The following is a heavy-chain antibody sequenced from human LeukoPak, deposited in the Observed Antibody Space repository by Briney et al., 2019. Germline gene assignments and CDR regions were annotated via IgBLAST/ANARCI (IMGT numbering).Heavy chain of an antibody. D-gene: IGHD3-22*01. V-gene: IGHV4-4*02. CDR2: VFHSGST. Sequence: SETLSLTCAVSGGSFSSDNWWSWVRQSPGKGLEWIGEVFHSGSTNYNPSFKSRVTISVDKSKRQFSLRLSSVTAADMAVYYCARFHTSGYYRHFDFWGQGTLVTVSS. CDR1: GGSFSSDNW. J-gene: IGHJ4*02. CDR3: ARFHTSGYYRHFDF.